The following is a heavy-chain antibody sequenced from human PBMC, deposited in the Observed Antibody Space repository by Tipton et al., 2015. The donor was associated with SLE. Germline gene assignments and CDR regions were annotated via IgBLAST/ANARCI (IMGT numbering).Heavy chain of an antibody. CDR1: GGSISSYY. J-gene: IGHJ1*01. Sequence: TLSPTCTVSGGSISSYYWSWIRQPPGKGLEWIGYIYYSGSTNYNPSLKSRVTISVDTSKNQFSLKLSSVTAADTAVYYCARGAPYYYDSSGYGVFQHWGQGTLVTVSS. D-gene: IGHD3-22*01. V-gene: IGHV4-59*01. CDR2: IYYSGST. CDR3: ARGAPYYYDSSGYGVFQH.